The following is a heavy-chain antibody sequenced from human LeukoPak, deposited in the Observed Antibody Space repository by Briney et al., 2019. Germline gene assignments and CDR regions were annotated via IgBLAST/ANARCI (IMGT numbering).Heavy chain of an antibody. CDR2: ISSSGSTI. D-gene: IGHD3-22*01. CDR1: GFTFSSYE. J-gene: IGHJ4*02. CDR3: ARDYYYDSSGYFDY. V-gene: IGHV3-48*03. Sequence: QPGGSLRLSCAASGFTFSSYEMNWVRQAPGKGLEWVSYISSSGSTIYYADSVKGRFTISRDNAKNSLYLQMNSLRAEDTALYYCARDYYYDSSGYFDYWGQGTLVTVSS.